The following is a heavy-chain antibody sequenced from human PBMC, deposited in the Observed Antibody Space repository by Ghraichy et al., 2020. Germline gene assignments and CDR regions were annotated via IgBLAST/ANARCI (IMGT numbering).Heavy chain of an antibody. V-gene: IGHV3-7*03. J-gene: IGHJ6*02. Sequence: GGSLRLSCAASGFTMSVYWMMWVRQAPGKGLEWVANIKHDGSAKYYGDSVRGRFSISRDNAKNSVYLQMNSLRADDTAVYYCARGSNWIDDPYHDGMAVWGRGAAVAVSS. D-gene: IGHD1-1*01. CDR3: ARGSNWIDDPYHDGMAV. CDR1: GFTMSVYW. CDR2: IKHDGSAK.